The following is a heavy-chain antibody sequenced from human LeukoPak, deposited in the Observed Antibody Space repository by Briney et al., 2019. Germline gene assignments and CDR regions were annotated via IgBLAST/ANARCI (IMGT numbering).Heavy chain of an antibody. Sequence: ASVKVSXKVSGYTLTELSMHWVRQAPGKGLEWMGGFDPEDGETIYAQKFQGRVTMTEDTSTDTAYMELSSLRSEDTAVYYCATVRSSGWYRATDAFDTWGQGTMVTVSS. CDR1: GYTLTELS. CDR3: ATVRSSGWYRATDAFDT. V-gene: IGHV1-24*01. D-gene: IGHD6-19*01. J-gene: IGHJ3*02. CDR2: FDPEDGET.